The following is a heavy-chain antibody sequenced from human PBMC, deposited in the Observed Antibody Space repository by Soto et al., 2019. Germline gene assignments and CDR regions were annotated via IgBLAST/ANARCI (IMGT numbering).Heavy chain of an antibody. CDR3: AHRRYKWKDWDCFDS. V-gene: IGHV2-5*02. D-gene: IGHD1-20*01. CDR2: IYWDDEK. Sequence: QITLKESGPTLVKATQTLTLTCSFSGFSLTNTEESVNWIRQPPGKALEWLGIIYWDDEKRYSPSVRSRLTITTDPSKNHVVRVLTNLDPVDTGTYYCAHRRYKWKDWDCFDSWGQGTLVTVSS. CDR1: GFSLTNTEES. J-gene: IGHJ5*01.